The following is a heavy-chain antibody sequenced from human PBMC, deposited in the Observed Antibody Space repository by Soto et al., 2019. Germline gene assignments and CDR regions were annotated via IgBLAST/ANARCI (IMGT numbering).Heavy chain of an antibody. CDR2: ISSSSSTI. D-gene: IGHD2-15*01. J-gene: IGHJ5*02. CDR1: GFTFSSYS. Sequence: EVQLVESGGGLVQPGGSLRLSCAASGFTFSSYSMNWVRQAPGKGLEWVSYISSSSSTIDYADSVKGRFTISRDNDKNSMYLQMNSLRAEDTAVYYCARAPDIVVVVAATNWFDPWGQGTLVTVSS. CDR3: ARAPDIVVVVAATNWFDP. V-gene: IGHV3-48*01.